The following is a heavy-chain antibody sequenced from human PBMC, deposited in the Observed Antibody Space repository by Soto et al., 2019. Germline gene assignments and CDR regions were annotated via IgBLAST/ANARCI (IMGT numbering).Heavy chain of an antibody. Sequence: QITLKESGPSLVKPTQTLTLTCNVSGVSLSTGGVGVGWIRQPPGKALEWLALIYWDDDQRSSPSLKSRLTITKDTSKNQVVLTTTNMAPEYTATYYCAHMRAAKFDYWGQGTLVTVSS. V-gene: IGHV2-5*02. CDR1: GVSLSTGGVG. J-gene: IGHJ4*02. CDR2: IYWDDDQ. D-gene: IGHD2-15*01. CDR3: AHMRAAKFDY.